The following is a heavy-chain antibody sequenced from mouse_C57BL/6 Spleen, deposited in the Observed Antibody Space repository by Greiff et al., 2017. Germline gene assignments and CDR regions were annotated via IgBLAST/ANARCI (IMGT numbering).Heavy chain of an antibody. J-gene: IGHJ2*01. V-gene: IGHV1-64*01. CDR3: ARTDYDVTVDY. Sequence: QVQLQQSGAELVKPGASVKLSCKASGYTFTSYWMHWVKQRPGQGLEWIGMIHPNSGSTNYNEKFKSKATLTVDKSSSTAYMQLSSLTSEDSAVYYCARTDYDVTVDYWGQGTTLTVSS. D-gene: IGHD2-4*01. CDR2: IHPNSGST. CDR1: GYTFTSYW.